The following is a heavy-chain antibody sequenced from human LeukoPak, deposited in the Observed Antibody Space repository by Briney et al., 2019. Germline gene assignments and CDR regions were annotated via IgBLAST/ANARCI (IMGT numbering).Heavy chain of an antibody. V-gene: IGHV1-2*06. J-gene: IGHJ4*02. CDR2: INPNSGGT. CDR3: ARDLDVYYDSSGYYGH. D-gene: IGHD3-22*01. CDR1: GYTCTGYY. Sequence: ASVKVSCKASGYTCTGYYMHWVRQAPGQGLEWMGRINPNSGGTNYAQKFQGRVTMTRDTSISTAYMELSRLRSDDTAVYYCARDLDVYYDSSGYYGHWGQGTLVTVSS.